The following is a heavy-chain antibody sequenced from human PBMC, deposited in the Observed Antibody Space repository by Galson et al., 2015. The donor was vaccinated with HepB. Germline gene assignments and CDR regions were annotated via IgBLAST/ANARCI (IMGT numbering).Heavy chain of an antibody. D-gene: IGHD4-23*01. CDR3: ARYRFKGDYGGNSRAPINDY. CDR1: GFTFSSYS. V-gene: IGHV3-48*01. J-gene: IGHJ4*02. Sequence: SLRLSCAASGFTFSSYSMNWVRQAPGKGLEWVSYINSSSSTIYYADSVKGRFTISRDNAKNSLYLQMNSLRTEDTAVYYCARYRFKGDYGGNSRAPINDYWGQGTLVTVSS. CDR2: INSSSSTI.